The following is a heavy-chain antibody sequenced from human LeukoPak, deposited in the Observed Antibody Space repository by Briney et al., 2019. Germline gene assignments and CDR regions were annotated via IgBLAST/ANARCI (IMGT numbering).Heavy chain of an antibody. D-gene: IGHD3-22*01. J-gene: IGHJ4*02. CDR3: AITLNYYDSSGYPLFDY. CDR1: GFTFSDYY. CDR2: ISSSGSTI. V-gene: IGHV3-11*01. Sequence: GGSLRLSCAASGFTFSDYYMSWIRQAPGKGLEWVSYISSSGSTIYYADSVKGRFTISRDNAKNSLYPQMNSLRAEDTAVYYCAITLNYYDSSGYPLFDYWGQGTLVTVSS.